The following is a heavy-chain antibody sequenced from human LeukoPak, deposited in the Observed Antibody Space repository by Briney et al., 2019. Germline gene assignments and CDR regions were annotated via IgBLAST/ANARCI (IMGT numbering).Heavy chain of an antibody. CDR3: AKQAYCGGDCLYYFDY. V-gene: IGHV3-23*01. CDR2: LSGSGGST. D-gene: IGHD2-21*02. J-gene: IGHJ4*02. Sequence: GGSLRLSCAAFGFTFSSYAMSWVRQAPGKGLEWVSTLSGSGGSTYYADLVKGRFIISRDNSKNMLYLQMNSLRAEDTAVYFCAKQAYCGGDCLYYFDYWGQGTLVTVSS. CDR1: GFTFSSYA.